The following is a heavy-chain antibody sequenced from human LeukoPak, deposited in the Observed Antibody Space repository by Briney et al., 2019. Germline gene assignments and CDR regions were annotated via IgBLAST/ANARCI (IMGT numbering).Heavy chain of an antibody. CDR3: ARNYDFWSGLHAFDI. J-gene: IGHJ3*02. V-gene: IGHV4-39*01. CDR1: GGSISSSSYY. CDR2: IYYSGST. D-gene: IGHD3-3*01. Sequence: SETLSLTCTVSGGSISSSSYYWGWIRHPPGKGLEWIGSIYYSGSTYYNPSLKSRVTISVDTSKNQFSLKLSSVTAADTAVYYCARNYDFWSGLHAFDIWGQGTMVTVSS.